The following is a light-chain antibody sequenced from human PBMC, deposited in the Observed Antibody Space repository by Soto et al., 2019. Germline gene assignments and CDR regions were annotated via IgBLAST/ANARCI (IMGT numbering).Light chain of an antibody. CDR2: GAS. V-gene: IGKV3-20*01. J-gene: IGKJ1*01. CDR1: QSVSSSY. CDR3: LQHHSFPRT. Sequence: EIVLTQSPGTLSLSPGERATLSCRASQSVSSSYLAWYQQKPGQAPRLLIYGASSRATGIPDRFSGSGSGTDFTLTISRLEPEDSATYYCLQHHSFPRTFGQGTKVEV.